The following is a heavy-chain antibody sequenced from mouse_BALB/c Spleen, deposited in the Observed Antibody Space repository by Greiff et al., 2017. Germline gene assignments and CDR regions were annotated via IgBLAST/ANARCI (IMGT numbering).Heavy chain of an antibody. CDR3: TRMWGNLFAY. CDR2: IRLKSNNYAT. CDR1: GFTFSNYW. D-gene: IGHD2-1*01. J-gene: IGHJ3*01. Sequence: EVKVEESGGGLVQPGGSMKLSCVASGFTFSNYWMNWVRQSPEKGLEWVAEIRLKSNNYATHYAESVKGRFTISRDDSKSSVYLQMNNLRAEDTGIYYCTRMWGNLFAYWGQGTLVTVSA. V-gene: IGHV6-6*02.